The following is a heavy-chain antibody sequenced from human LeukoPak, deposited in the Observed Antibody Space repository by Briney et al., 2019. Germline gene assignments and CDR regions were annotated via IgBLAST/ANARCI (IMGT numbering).Heavy chain of an antibody. CDR2: IKSKTDGGTT. Sequence: GGSLRLSCAASGFTFSNAWMSWVRQAPGKGLEWVGRIKSKTDGGTTDYAAPVKGRFTISRDDSKNTLYLQMNSLKTEDTAVYYCPTDPLIVVVPAAIGGVQNDAFDIWGQGTMVTVST. CDR1: GFTFSNAW. CDR3: PTDPLIVVVPAAIGGVQNDAFDI. V-gene: IGHV3-15*01. J-gene: IGHJ3*02. D-gene: IGHD2-2*01.